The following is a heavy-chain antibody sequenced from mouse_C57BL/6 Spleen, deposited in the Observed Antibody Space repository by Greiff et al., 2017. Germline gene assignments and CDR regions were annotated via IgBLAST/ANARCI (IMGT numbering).Heavy chain of an antibody. CDR1: GFSFTSYG. V-gene: IGHV2-5*01. D-gene: IGHD2-3*01. CDR3: AKSDVYYYFDY. J-gene: IGHJ2*01. CDR2: LWRGGST. Sequence: VQLQESGPGLVQPSESLSISCKASGFSFTSYGVHWVRQSPGKGLEWMGVLWRGGSTDYNAAFMSRLSITTDNSTSQVFFKMNSLQADDAAIYYCAKSDVYYYFDYWGQGTTLTVSS.